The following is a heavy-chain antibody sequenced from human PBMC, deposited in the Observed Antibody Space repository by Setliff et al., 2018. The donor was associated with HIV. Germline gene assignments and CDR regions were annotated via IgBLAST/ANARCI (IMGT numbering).Heavy chain of an antibody. D-gene: IGHD6-19*01. CDR2: IIPIFDKV. J-gene: IGHJ4*02. V-gene: IGHV1-69*13. CDR3: ARDTGRWLHPTPIGY. CDR1: GGTFRSYG. Sequence: WASVKVSCKASGGTFRSYGINWVRQAPGQRLEWMGGIIPIFDKVEYAQRFQGRVTITADESTSTAYMEMSSLRSEDTAVYYCARDTGRWLHPTPIGYWGQGTLVTVSS.